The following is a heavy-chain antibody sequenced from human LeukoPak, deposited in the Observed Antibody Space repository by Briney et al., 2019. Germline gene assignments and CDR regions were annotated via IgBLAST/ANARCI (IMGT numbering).Heavy chain of an antibody. Sequence: SETLSLTCAVYGGSFSGYYWSWIRQPPGKGLEWIGEINHSGSTNYNPSLKSRVTISVDTSKNQFCLKLSSVTAADTAVYYCARVRGYYGSGSYYKIWFDPWGQGTLVTVSS. V-gene: IGHV4-34*01. CDR2: INHSGST. J-gene: IGHJ5*02. CDR3: ARVRGYYGSGSYYKIWFDP. CDR1: GGSFSGYY. D-gene: IGHD3-10*01.